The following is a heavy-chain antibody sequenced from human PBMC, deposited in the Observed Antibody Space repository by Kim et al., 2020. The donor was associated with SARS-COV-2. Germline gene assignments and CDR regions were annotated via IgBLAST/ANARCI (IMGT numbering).Heavy chain of an antibody. CDR3: ATNAPGSSFDY. CDR1: GYTFTDYY. Sequence: ASVKVSCKASGYTFTDYYFHWVRQAPGQGLEWMGWINSNSGGTKFAQNFQDRVTMTRDTSVSTAYMELPRLRSDDTAVYYCATNAPGSSFDYWGQGTLVTVSS. J-gene: IGHJ4*02. CDR2: INSNSGGT. D-gene: IGHD6-6*01. V-gene: IGHV1-2*02.